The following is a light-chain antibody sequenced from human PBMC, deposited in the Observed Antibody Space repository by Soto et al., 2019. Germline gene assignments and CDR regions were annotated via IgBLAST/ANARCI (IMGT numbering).Light chain of an antibody. CDR3: QQYNSWPQT. CDR1: QSVVTN. J-gene: IGKJ1*01. CDR2: GAS. Sequence: EVVMTQSPATLSVSPGERATLSCRASQSVVTNLVWYQQKPGQSPRLLIYGASTRATGIPARFTGSGSGTEFTLTISSLQSEDFAIYYCQQYNSWPQTFGQGTKVEIK. V-gene: IGKV3-15*01.